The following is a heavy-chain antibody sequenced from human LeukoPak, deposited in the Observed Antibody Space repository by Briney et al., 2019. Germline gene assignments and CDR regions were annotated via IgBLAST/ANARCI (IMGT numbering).Heavy chain of an antibody. CDR3: AIPYGDYYYYMDV. J-gene: IGHJ6*03. V-gene: IGHV1-2*02. Sequence: GASVKVSCKASGYTFTGYYMHCVRQAPGQGLEWMGWIDPNSGGTNYAQKFQGRATMTRDTSISTAYMELSRLRSDDTAVYYCAIPYGDYYYYMDVWGKGTTVTVSS. D-gene: IGHD4-17*01. CDR1: GYTFTGYY. CDR2: IDPNSGGT.